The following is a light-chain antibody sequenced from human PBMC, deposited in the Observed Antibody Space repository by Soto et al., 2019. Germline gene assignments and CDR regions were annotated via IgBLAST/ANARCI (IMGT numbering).Light chain of an antibody. Sequence: EVVLTPSPAILSVSPRGRATPSCRASQSVGINVAWYPQKPGQAPRLLIYGASTRASGIPDRFSGSGSGTDFTLTISRLEPEDSAVYYCQQYGSSPTWTFGQGTKVDIK. V-gene: IGKV3-20*01. J-gene: IGKJ1*01. CDR1: QSVGIN. CDR2: GAS. CDR3: QQYGSSPTWT.